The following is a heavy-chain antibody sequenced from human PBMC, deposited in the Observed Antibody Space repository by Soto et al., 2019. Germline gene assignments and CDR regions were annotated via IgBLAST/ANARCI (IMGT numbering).Heavy chain of an antibody. CDR1: GFTFSTYG. Sequence: WGSLRLSCAASGFTFSTYGMHWVRQAPGKGLEWVAVISYSVSNRYYADSVKDRFTISRDNSKNTLYLQMNSLRLEDTAVYFCAKDQNQPLGVLDFLGKGNMVTVSA. CDR3: AKDQNQPLGVLDF. J-gene: IGHJ4*01. V-gene: IGHV3-30*18. D-gene: IGHD2-2*01. CDR2: ISYSVSNR.